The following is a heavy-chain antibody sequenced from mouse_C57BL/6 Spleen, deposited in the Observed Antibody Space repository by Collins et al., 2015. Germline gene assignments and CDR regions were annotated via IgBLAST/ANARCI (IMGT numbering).Heavy chain of an antibody. V-gene: IGHV1-69*02. CDR2: IDPSDSYT. J-gene: IGHJ2*01. CDR1: GYTFTSYW. Sequence: QVQLQQPGAELVKPGASVKLSCKASGYTFTSYWMHWVKQRPGQGLEWIGEIDPSDSYTNYNQKFKGKATLTVDKSSSTAYMQLSSLTSEDSVVYYCARGVLRSSFDYWGQGTTLTVSS. D-gene: IGHD1-1*01. CDR3: ARGVLRSSFDY.